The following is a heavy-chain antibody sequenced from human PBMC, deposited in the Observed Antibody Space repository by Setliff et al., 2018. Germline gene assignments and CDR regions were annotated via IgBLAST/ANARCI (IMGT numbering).Heavy chain of an antibody. Sequence: ETLSLTCGVYGGSFSGYYWSWIRQPPGKRLEWIGEITPGGSTNYNPSLKSRVTISVDTSKNQFSLKVNSVTAADTAVYYCARSFSRREKFLLDYWGQGALVTVSS. J-gene: IGHJ4*02. CDR2: ITPGGST. CDR3: ARSFSRREKFLLDY. CDR1: GGSFSGYY. V-gene: IGHV4-34*01.